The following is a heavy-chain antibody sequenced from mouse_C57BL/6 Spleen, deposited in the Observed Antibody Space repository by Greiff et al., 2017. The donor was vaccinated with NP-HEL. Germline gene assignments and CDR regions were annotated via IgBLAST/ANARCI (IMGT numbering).Heavy chain of an antibody. Sequence: QVQLKQSGAELVRPGSSVKISCKASGYAFSSYWMNWVKQRPGQGLEWIGQIYPGDGDTNYNRKFKGKATLTADKSSSTAYMQLSSLTSEDSAVYFCARKITTVVATGGYFDYWGQGTTLTVSS. CDR2: IYPGDGDT. D-gene: IGHD1-1*01. J-gene: IGHJ2*01. CDR1: GYAFSSYW. CDR3: ARKITTVVATGGYFDY. V-gene: IGHV1-80*01.